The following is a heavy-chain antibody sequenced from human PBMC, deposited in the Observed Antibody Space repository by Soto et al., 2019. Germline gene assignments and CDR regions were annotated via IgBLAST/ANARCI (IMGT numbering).Heavy chain of an antibody. J-gene: IGHJ5*02. D-gene: IGHD5-18*01. CDR3: ARADTAMDPPGS. CDR1: GHSMSNTDYF. CDR2: LFYTGHT. V-gene: IGHV4-39*01. Sequence: SETLSLTCTVSGHSMSNTDYFWGWIRQTPWSDLQWIGSLFYTGHTYYNPSLLSRVTISADTSKNQFFLRLTSVTAADTAIYYCARADTAMDPPGSWGQGILVTVSS.